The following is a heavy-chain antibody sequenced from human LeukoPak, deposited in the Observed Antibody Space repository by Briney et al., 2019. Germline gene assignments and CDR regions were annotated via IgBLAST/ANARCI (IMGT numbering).Heavy chain of an antibody. D-gene: IGHD1-26*01. V-gene: IGHV4-59*01. J-gene: IGHJ3*02. CDR1: GFSISTYS. CDR2: IYSSGGT. CDR3: ARAKRWENDAFDI. Sequence: PSETLSLTCTVSGFSISTYSWSWIRQPPGKGLEWVGYIYSSGGTDHNPSLKSRVTMSVDTSTNQLSLKLNSVTAADTAVYYCARAKRWENDAFDIWGQGTLVTVAS.